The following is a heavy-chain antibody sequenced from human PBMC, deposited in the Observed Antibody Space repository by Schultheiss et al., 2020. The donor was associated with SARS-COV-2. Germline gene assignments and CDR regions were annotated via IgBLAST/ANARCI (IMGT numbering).Heavy chain of an antibody. CDR3: AREHYYYGSGRGSDFDY. D-gene: IGHD3-10*01. V-gene: IGHV3-48*03. CDR2: ITSSGGTK. J-gene: IGHJ4*02. Sequence: GGSLRLSCAGSGFTFSDYEMSWVRQAPGKGLEWISHITSSGGTKYYADSVKGRFTISRDNAKKSLYLQMNSLRAEDTAVYYCAREHYYYGSGRGSDFDYWGQGTLVTVSS. CDR1: GFTFSDYE.